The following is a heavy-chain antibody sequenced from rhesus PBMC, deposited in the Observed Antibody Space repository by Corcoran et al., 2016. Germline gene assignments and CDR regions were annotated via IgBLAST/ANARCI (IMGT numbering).Heavy chain of an antibody. J-gene: IGHJ4*01. CDR3: ATDGESYWYGYFDY. CDR2: VYPEDCEA. CDR1: GYTFTDYY. Sequence: EVQLVQSGAEVKKPGASVKISCKASGYTFTDYYLHWVRQAPGKGLEWLVRVYPEDCEAIPAQKFQDRVTITADTSTDTAYMELSSLRSEDTAVYYCATDGESYWYGYFDYWGQGVLVTVSS. V-gene: IGHV1-111*02. D-gene: IGHD2-21*01.